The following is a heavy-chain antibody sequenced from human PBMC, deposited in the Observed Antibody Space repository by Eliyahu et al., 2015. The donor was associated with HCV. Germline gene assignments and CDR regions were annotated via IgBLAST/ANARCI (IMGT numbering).Heavy chain of an antibody. J-gene: IGHJ4*02. CDR3: ARSWGLTGYFSGSRGELYFDY. CDR2: IYYSGNS. V-gene: IGHV4-31*03. CDR1: GGSISSGSYS. D-gene: IGHD3-9*01. Sequence: QVQLQESGPGLVRPSQTLSLTCTVSGGSISSGSYSWSWIRQHPGKGLEWIGSIYYSGNSYYNPSLKSRVTISLDASKNHFSLKLNSVTAADTAVYYCARSWGLTGYFSGSRGELYFDYWGQGTLVTVSS.